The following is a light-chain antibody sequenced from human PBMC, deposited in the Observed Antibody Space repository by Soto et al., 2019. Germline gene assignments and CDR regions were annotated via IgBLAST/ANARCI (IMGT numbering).Light chain of an antibody. V-gene: IGKV3-20*01. J-gene: IGKJ3*01. CDR1: QSVSSSY. CDR2: AAS. CDR3: QQYDSSPLT. Sequence: EIVLTQSPGTLSLSPGERATLSCRASQSVSSSYLAWYQQKPGQAPRLLIYAASSRATGIPDRFSGIGSGTDFTLTISRLEPEDFAVYYCQQYDSSPLTFGPGTKVDIK.